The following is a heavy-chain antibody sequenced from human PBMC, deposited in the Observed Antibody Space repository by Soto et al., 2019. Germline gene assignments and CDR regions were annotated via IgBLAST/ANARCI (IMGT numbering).Heavy chain of an antibody. D-gene: IGHD6-13*01. Sequence: QVQLVQSGAEVKKPGASVKVSCTASGYTFTIYAMHWVRQAPGQRLEWMGWINAGNGNTKYSQKLQGRVTITRDTSASTAYMELSNLKSEDTAVYYCARDLGQQLDYWYFDLWGRGTLVTVSS. CDR2: INAGNGNT. CDR1: GYTFTIYA. V-gene: IGHV1-3*01. J-gene: IGHJ2*01. CDR3: ARDLGQQLDYWYFDL.